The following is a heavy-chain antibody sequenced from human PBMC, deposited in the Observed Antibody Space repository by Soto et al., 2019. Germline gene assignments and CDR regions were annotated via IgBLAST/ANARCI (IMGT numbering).Heavy chain of an antibody. CDR3: AKGGMYHCSSTSCYA. D-gene: IGHD2-2*01. Sequence: GGSLRLSCAASGFTFSSYAMSWVRQAPGKGLEWVSAISGSGGSTYYADSAKGRFTISRDNSKNTLYLQMNSLRAEDTAVYYCAKGGMYHCSSTSCYAWGQGTLVTVSS. CDR1: GFTFSSYA. CDR2: ISGSGGST. V-gene: IGHV3-23*01. J-gene: IGHJ5*02.